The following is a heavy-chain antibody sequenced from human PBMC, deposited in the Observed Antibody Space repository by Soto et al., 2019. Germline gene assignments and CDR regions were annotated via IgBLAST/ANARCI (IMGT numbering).Heavy chain of an antibody. J-gene: IGHJ4*02. CDR1: GYSFTSYW. Sequence: GESLKISCKGSGYSFTSYWISWVRQMPGKGLEWMGRIDPSDSYTNYSPSFQGHVTISADKSISTAYLQWSSLKASDTAMYYCAILLSDIVVVPAAPFDYWGQGTLVTVSS. CDR2: IDPSDSYT. D-gene: IGHD2-2*01. V-gene: IGHV5-10-1*01. CDR3: AILLSDIVVVPAAPFDY.